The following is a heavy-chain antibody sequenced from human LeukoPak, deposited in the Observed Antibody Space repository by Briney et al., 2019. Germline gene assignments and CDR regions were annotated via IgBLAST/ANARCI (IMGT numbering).Heavy chain of an antibody. V-gene: IGHV3-21*04. J-gene: IGHJ4*02. CDR1: GFTLSKYA. D-gene: IGHD6-13*01. CDR3: AKGYSSSWYVGGFDY. CDR2: ISSSSSYI. Sequence: GGSLRLSCAASGFTLSKYAMNWVRQAPGKGLEWVSSISSSSSYIYYADSVKGRFTISRDNAKNSLYLQMNSLRAEDTAVYYCAKGYSSSWYVGGFDYWGQGTLVTVSS.